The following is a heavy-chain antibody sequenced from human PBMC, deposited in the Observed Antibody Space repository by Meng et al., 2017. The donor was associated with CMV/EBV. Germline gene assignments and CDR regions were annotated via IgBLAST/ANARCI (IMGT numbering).Heavy chain of an antibody. V-gene: IGHV3-53*01. CDR1: GFTVSSNY. Sequence: GGSLRLSCAASGFTVSSNYMSWVRQAPGKGLEWVSVIYSGGSTYYAASVKGRFTISRDNSKNTLYLQMNSLRAEDTAVYYCARGTNSGSYSAFDIWGQGTMVTVSS. CDR2: IYSGGST. J-gene: IGHJ3*02. D-gene: IGHD1-26*01. CDR3: ARGTNSGSYSAFDI.